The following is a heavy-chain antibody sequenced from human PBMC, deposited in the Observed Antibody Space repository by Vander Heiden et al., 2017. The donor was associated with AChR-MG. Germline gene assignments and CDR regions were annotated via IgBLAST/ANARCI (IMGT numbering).Heavy chain of an antibody. CDR1: GGPISSSSYY. J-gene: IGHJ4*02. D-gene: IGHD2-15*01. CDR3: ARYCSGGSCYHPTSFDY. CDR2: IYYSGST. V-gene: IGHV4-39*01. Sequence: QLQLQESGPGLVKPSETLSLTCTVSGGPISSSSYYWGWIRQPPGKGLEWFGIIYYSGSTYYNPSLKSRVTISVDTSKNQFSLKLSSVTAADTAVYYCARYCSGGSCYHPTSFDYWGQGTLVTVSS.